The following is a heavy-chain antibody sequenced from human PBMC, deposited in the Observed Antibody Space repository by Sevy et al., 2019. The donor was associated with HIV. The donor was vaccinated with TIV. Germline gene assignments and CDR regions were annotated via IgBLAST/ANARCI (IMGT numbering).Heavy chain of an antibody. CDR3: ARGLRFLGAFDY. Sequence: SETLSLTCTVSGGSISSYYWSWIRLPPGKGLEWIGYIYYSGSTNYNPSLKRRVTISVDTSKNQFSLKLSSVTAADTAVYFCARGLRFLGAFDYWGQGTLVTVSS. D-gene: IGHD3-3*01. J-gene: IGHJ4*02. V-gene: IGHV4-59*13. CDR2: IYYSGST. CDR1: GGSISSYY.